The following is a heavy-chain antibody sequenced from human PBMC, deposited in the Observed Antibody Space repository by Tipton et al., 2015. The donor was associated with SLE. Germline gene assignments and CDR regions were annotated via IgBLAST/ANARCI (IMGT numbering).Heavy chain of an antibody. D-gene: IGHD4-17*01. V-gene: IGHV4-4*07. CDR2: IYSSGDR. CDR3: ARGFDGEYVRYFDV. CDR1: GGSISFDY. Sequence: TLSLTCTVSGGSISFDYWSWIRQSAGRGLEWIGRIYSSGDRDYNPSLRSRVTMSIDASQSRVSLRLKSVSAADTAVYYCARGFDGEYVRYFDVWGPGTLVTVSS. J-gene: IGHJ2*01.